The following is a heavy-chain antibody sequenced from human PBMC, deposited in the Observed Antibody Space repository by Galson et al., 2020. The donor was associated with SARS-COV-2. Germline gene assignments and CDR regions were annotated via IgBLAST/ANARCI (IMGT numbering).Heavy chain of an antibody. D-gene: IGHD4-17*01. CDR3: AKLGDPEYYFDY. Sequence: GGSLRLSCAASGFTFDDYAMHWVRQAPGKGLEWVSGISWNSGSIGYADSVKGRFTISRDNAKNSLYLQMNSLRAEDTALYYCAKLGDPEYYFDYWGQGTLVTVSS. J-gene: IGHJ4*02. CDR2: ISWNSGSI. V-gene: IGHV3-9*01. CDR1: GFTFDDYA.